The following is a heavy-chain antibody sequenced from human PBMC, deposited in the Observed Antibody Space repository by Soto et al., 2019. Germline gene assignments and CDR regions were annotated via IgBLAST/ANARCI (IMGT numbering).Heavy chain of an antibody. J-gene: IGHJ4*02. D-gene: IGHD6-13*01. CDR2: IGGSGRTT. V-gene: IGHV3-23*01. CDR1: AFTFNNYA. Sequence: EVQLLESGGGLVQPGGSLSLSCAASAFTFNNYAMSWVRQAPGKGLEWVSGIGGSGRTTYYADSVKGRFTISRDNSKNSLYLQMNSLRAEDTAVYYCARMTRQQLGNDYWGQGTLVTVSS. CDR3: ARMTRQQLGNDY.